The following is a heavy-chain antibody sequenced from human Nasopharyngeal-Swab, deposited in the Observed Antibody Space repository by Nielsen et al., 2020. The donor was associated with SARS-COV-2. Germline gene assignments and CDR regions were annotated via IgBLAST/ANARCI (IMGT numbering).Heavy chain of an antibody. CDR3: ARERTDCSGGSCYSYGMDV. J-gene: IGHJ6*02. Sequence: GGSLRLSCAASGFTFSSYDMHWVRRATGKGLEWVSVIGTAGDTYYPGSVKGRFTISRENAKNSLYLQMNSLRAGDTAVYYCARERTDCSGGSCYSYGMDVWGQGTTVTVSS. V-gene: IGHV3-13*01. D-gene: IGHD2-15*01. CDR1: GFTFSSYD. CDR2: IGTAGDT.